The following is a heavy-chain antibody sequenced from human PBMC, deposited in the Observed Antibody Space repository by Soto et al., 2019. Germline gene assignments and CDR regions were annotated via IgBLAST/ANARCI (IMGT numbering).Heavy chain of an antibody. V-gene: IGHV6-1*01. J-gene: IGHJ5*02. Sequence: SQTLSLTCAISGDSVSSYSAAWNWIRQSPSGGLEWLGRTYYRSRFFSDYAESVKSRIIINPDTSKNQFSLQLKSVTPEDTAVYYCVRDRYSSSGWFDPWGEGTPVTVSS. D-gene: IGHD3-10*01. CDR3: VRDRYSSSGWFDP. CDR2: TYYRSRFFS. CDR1: GDSVSSYSAA.